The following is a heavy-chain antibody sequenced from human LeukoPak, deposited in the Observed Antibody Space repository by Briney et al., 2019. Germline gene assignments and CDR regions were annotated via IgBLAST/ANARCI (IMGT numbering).Heavy chain of an antibody. J-gene: IGHJ4*02. D-gene: IGHD3-22*01. CDR1: GFTFSSYS. CDR2: ISGSGGRT. CDR3: AKVYYYDSSGYLFDY. V-gene: IGHV3-23*01. Sequence: PGGSLRLSCAASGFTFSSYSMNWVRQAPGKGLEWVSAISGSGGRTYYADSVKGRFTISRDNSKNTLYLEINSLRAEDTAVYYCAKVYYYDSSGYLFDYWGQGTLVTVSS.